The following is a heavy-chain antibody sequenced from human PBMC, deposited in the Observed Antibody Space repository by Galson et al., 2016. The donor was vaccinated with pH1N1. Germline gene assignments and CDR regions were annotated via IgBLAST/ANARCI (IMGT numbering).Heavy chain of an antibody. CDR1: GFSVSSSGMG. Sequence: PALVKPTQTLTLTCNFSGFSVSSSGMGVGWIRQPPGKALEWLALIYWDDDKRYSPSLKSRLTIAKDTSKNQVILTMTNMDPVDTATYYCAHREVMITNAFDFWGPGTMVTVSS. CDR2: IYWDDDK. J-gene: IGHJ3*01. V-gene: IGHV2-5*02. D-gene: IGHD3-16*01. CDR3: AHREVMITNAFDF.